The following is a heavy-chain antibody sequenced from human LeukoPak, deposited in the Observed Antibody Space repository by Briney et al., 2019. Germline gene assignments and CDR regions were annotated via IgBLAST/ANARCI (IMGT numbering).Heavy chain of an antibody. J-gene: IGHJ6*03. D-gene: IGHD6-13*01. CDR3: ARGESGYSSSWYYYYYYMDV. Sequence: SETLSLTCTVSGGSISSSSYYWGWIRQPPGKGLEWIGSIYYSGSTYYNPSLKSRVTISVDTSKNQFSLKLSSVTAADTAVYYCARGESGYSSSWYYYYYYMDVWGKGTTVTVSS. CDR2: IYYSGST. CDR1: GGSISSSSYY. V-gene: IGHV4-39*07.